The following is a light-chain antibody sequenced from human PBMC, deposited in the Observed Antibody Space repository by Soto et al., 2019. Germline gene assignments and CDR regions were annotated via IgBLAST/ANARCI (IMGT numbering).Light chain of an antibody. Sequence: QPVLTQPPSASGTPGQRVTISCFGSSSNIGRNYIHWYQQLTGAAPTLLIYRTNQRPPEVPDRFSASKSGTSGSLAISDLRAEDEADYYCAAWDDSLNGWVFGGGTKLTVL. CDR3: AAWDDSLNGWV. J-gene: IGLJ3*02. CDR2: RTN. V-gene: IGLV1-47*01. CDR1: SSNIGRNY.